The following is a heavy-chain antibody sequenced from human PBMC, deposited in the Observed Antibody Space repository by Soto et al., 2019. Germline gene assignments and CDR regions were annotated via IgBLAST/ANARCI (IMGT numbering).Heavy chain of an antibody. V-gene: IGHV3-23*01. Sequence: PGGSLRLSCAASGFTFSSYAMSWVRQAPGKGLEWVSAISGSGGSTYYADSVKGRFTISRDNSKNTLYLQMNSLRAEDTAVYYCAKDQNWNYEVTAFDTWGQGTMVTVSS. J-gene: IGHJ3*02. CDR3: AKDQNWNYEVTAFDT. CDR1: GFTFSSYA. D-gene: IGHD1-7*01. CDR2: ISGSGGST.